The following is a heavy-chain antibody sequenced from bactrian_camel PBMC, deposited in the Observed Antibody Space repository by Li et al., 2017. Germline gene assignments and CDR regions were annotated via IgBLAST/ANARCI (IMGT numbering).Heavy chain of an antibody. J-gene: IGHJ6*01. D-gene: IGHD4*01. Sequence: HVQLVESGGGSVQTGGSLRLTCVVSGHSRGSICVGWYRLPPGRAPAEREGIAAIRRSGGETWYAGSVKGRFTIPQDNGKNAIAVYLQMSNLELEDTAMYYCAAGGGVDSDYEYSLSASDFDYWGQGTQVTVS. CDR2: IRRSGGET. V-gene: IGHV3-3*01. CDR1: GHSRGSIC. CDR3: AAGGGVDSDYEYSLSASDFDY.